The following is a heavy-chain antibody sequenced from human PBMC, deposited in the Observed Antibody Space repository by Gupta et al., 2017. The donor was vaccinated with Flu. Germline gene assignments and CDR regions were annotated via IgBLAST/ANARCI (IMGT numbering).Heavy chain of an antibody. V-gene: IGHV3-30*18. CDR3: AKDLEASFNYYYYMDV. CDR2: ISYDGRIK. J-gene: IGHJ6*03. Sequence: VQLVASGGGVVQPGRSLRLSCEASGFTLSSYGMDWVRQAPGKGLEWVAVISYDGRIKYYADSVKGRFTISRDDSKNTVYLQMNSLRAEDTAVYYCAKDLEASFNYYYYMDVWGRGTTVTVSS. D-gene: IGHD3-10*01. CDR1: GFTLSSYG.